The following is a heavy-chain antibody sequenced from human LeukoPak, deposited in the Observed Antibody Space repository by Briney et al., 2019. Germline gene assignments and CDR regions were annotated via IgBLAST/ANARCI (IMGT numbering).Heavy chain of an antibody. J-gene: IGHJ4*02. CDR2: ISYDGSNK. D-gene: IGHD1-1*01. Sequence: PGRSLRLSCAASGFTFSSYGMHWVRQAPGKGLEWVAVISYDGSNKYYADSVKGRFTISRDNSKNTLYLQMNSLRAEDTAVYYCAKLPGPEDPSGDYYFDYWGQGTLVTVSS. V-gene: IGHV3-30*18. CDR3: AKLPGPEDPSGDYYFDY. CDR1: GFTFSSYG.